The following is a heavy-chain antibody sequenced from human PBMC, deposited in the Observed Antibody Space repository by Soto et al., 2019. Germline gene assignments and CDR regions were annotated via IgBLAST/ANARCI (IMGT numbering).Heavy chain of an antibody. CDR1: GGSISTYY. Sequence: SETLSLTCTVSGGSISTYYWNWIRQTPGKGLEWIGYIHHSGRTNYNPSLRSRVTISVDTSKNQFSLKLTSVNAADSAIYYCAKKFYESVVTPPSELHLWGQGALVTVSS. CDR2: IHHSGRT. CDR3: AKKFYESVVTPPSELHL. J-gene: IGHJ1*01. V-gene: IGHV4-59*03. D-gene: IGHD3-22*01.